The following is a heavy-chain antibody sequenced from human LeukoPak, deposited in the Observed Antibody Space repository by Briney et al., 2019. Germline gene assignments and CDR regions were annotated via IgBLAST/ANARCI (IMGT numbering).Heavy chain of an antibody. CDR3: ARGDYYDSSGYYLDAFDI. CDR1: GGSFSGYY. CDR2: INHSGST. V-gene: IGHV4-34*01. J-gene: IGHJ3*02. Sequence: SETLSLTCAVYGGSFSGYYWSWIRQPPGKGLEWIGEINHSGSTNYNPSLKSRVTISVDTSKNQFSLKLSSVTAADTAVYYCARGDYYDSSGYYLDAFDIWGQGTMVTVSS. D-gene: IGHD3-22*01.